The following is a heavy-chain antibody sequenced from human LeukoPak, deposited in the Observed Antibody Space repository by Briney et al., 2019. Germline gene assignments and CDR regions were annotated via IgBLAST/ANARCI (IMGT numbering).Heavy chain of an antibody. J-gene: IGHJ4*02. CDR2: IYYSGST. CDR3: ARLGGYSGLSD. D-gene: IGHD5-12*01. V-gene: IGHV4-39*01. CDR1: GGSISSSSYY. Sequence: PSETLSLTCTVSGGSISSSSYYWGWIHQPPGKGLEWIGTIYYSGSTYYNPSLKSRVTISVDTSKNQFSLKLSSVTAADTAVYYCARLGGYSGLSDWGQGTLVTVSS.